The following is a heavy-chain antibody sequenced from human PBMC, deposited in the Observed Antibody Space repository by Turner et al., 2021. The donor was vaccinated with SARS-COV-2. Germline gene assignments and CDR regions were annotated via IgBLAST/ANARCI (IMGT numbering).Heavy chain of an antibody. CDR3: AISPGGYSSSWYYFDY. V-gene: IGHV3-30-3*01. CDR2: ISYDGSNK. D-gene: IGHD6-13*01. Sequence: QVQLVVSGGGVVQPGMSLILSCAASGFTFSTYAMHRVRQAPGKGLEWVAIISYDGSNKYYADSVKGRFTSSRDNSKNTLYRQMNSLRAEETAVYYCAISPGGYSSSWYYFDYWGQGTLVTVSS. J-gene: IGHJ4*02. CDR1: GFTFSTYA.